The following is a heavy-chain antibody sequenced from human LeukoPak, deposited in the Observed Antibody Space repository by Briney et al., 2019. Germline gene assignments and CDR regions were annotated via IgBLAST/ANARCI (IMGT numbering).Heavy chain of an antibody. D-gene: IGHD5-18*01. J-gene: IGHJ4*02. CDR3: ARGGDTYGYLLDY. V-gene: IGHV3-21*01. CDR1: GFTFSRHS. Sequence: GGSLRLSCAASGFTFSRHSMNWVRQAPGKGLEWVSSISSSSIYIYYADSVKGRFTISRDNAKNSVYLQMNSLRADDTAVYYCARGGDTYGYLLDYWGQGTLVTVSS. CDR2: ISSSSIYI.